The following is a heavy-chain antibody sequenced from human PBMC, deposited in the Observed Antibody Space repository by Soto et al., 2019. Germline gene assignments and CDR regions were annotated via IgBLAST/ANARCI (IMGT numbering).Heavy chain of an antibody. CDR2: IYYSGST. V-gene: IGHV4-39*01. CDR1: GDSISSSSYY. Sequence: SETLSLTCTVSGDSISSSSYYWGWIRQPPGKGLEWIGSIYYSGSTYYNPSLKSRVTISVDTSKNQFSLNLSSVTAAETAVYYCARVGLAPAGCDYWGQGTLVTVSS. J-gene: IGHJ4*02. CDR3: ARVGLAPAGCDY. D-gene: IGHD6-13*01.